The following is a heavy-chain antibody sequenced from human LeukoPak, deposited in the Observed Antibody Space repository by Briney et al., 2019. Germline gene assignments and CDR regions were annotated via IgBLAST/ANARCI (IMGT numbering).Heavy chain of an antibody. Sequence: PSETLSLTCTVSGGSISSYYWSWIRHPPGKGLEGIGYIYYSGSTNYNPSLKSRVTISVDTSKNQFSLKLNSVTAADTAVYYCARSRAVTGASLDYWGQGTLVTVSS. CDR1: GGSISSYY. D-gene: IGHD6-19*01. J-gene: IGHJ4*02. CDR2: IYYSGST. V-gene: IGHV4-59*08. CDR3: ARSRAVTGASLDY.